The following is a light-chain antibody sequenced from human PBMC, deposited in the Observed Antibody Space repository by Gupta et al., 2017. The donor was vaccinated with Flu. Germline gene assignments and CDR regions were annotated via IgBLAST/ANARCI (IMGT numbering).Light chain of an antibody. V-gene: IGLV1-44*01. CDR1: DSNIGSND. J-gene: IGLJ1*01. Sequence: QSVLTQAPSASGTPGQTVTISCSGSDSNIGSNDVNWYQHLPGAAPKLLIYTNTQRPSGVPDRFFGSKSGTSASLAISGLQSEDEADYYCASWDDSLSGRYVFGTGTKVTV. CDR2: TNT. CDR3: ASWDDSLSGRYV.